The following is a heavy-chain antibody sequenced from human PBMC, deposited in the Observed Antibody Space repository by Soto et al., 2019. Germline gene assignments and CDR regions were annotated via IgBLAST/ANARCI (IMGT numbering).Heavy chain of an antibody. J-gene: IGHJ6*02. CDR1: GGTFSSYA. V-gene: IGHV1-69*06. D-gene: IGHD6-13*01. CDR2: IIPIFGTT. CDR3: ARGTYRSSDYYYGMDV. Sequence: QVQLVQSGAEVKKPGSSVKVSCKASGGTFSSYAISWVRRAPGQGLEWMGGIIPIFGTTNFAQKFQGRVTITADKSTSTAYMELSSLRSEDTAVYYCARGTYRSSDYYYGMDVWGQGTTVTVSS.